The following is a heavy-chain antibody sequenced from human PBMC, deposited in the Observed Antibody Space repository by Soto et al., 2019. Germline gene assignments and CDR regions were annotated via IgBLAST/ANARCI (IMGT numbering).Heavy chain of an antibody. V-gene: IGHV4-30-2*01. Sequence: QLQLQESGSGLVKPSQTLSLTCAVSGGSISSGGYSWSWIRQPPGKGLEWIGYIYHSGSTYYNPSLKSRVTIAVDRSKNQFSLKLSSVTAADTAVYYCARGLRDGYNSEFDYWGQGTLVTVSS. J-gene: IGHJ4*02. CDR3: ARGLRDGYNSEFDY. CDR1: GGSISSGGYS. D-gene: IGHD1-1*01. CDR2: IYHSGST.